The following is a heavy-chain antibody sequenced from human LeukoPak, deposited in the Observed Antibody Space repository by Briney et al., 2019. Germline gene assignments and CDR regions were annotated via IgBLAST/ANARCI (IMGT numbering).Heavy chain of an antibody. D-gene: IGHD6-19*01. CDR2: IYFSGST. Sequence: SEALSLTCTVSGGSISNYSWTWIRQPPGKGLEWIGYIYFSGSTNYNPSLKSRVTISADTSKNQFSLKMTSVTAADTAIYFCARGSGWYLPWGQGTLVTVSS. J-gene: IGHJ5*02. V-gene: IGHV4-59*01. CDR1: GGSISNYS. CDR3: ARGSGWYLP.